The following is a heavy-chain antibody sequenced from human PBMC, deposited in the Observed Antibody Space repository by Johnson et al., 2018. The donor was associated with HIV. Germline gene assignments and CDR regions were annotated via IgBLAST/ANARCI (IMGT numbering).Heavy chain of an antibody. CDR3: ARPYILLQLVSAFDI. CDR1: GFTFDDYG. V-gene: IGHV3-20*04. D-gene: IGHD6-6*01. CDR2: INWNGGST. Sequence: VQLVESGGGVVRPGGSLRLSCAASGFTFDDYGMSWVRQAPGKGLECVSGINWNGGSTGYADYLQCRCTISRDNAKNTLYLQMNSLRNKGTAVYCCARPYILLQLVSAFDIWGQGTMVTVSS. J-gene: IGHJ3*02.